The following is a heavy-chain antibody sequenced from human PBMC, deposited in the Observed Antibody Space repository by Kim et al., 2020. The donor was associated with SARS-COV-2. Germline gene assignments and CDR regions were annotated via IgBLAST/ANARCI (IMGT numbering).Heavy chain of an antibody. Sequence: GGSLRLSCAASGFTFSSYSMNWVRQAPGKGLEWVSSISSSSYIYYADSVKGRFTISRDNAKNSLYLQMNSLRAEDTAVYYCARDGAYYDFWSGYRSPDYWGQRTLVTVSS. CDR3: ARDGAYYDFWSGYRSPDY. D-gene: IGHD3-3*01. J-gene: IGHJ4*02. V-gene: IGHV3-21*01. CDR2: ISSSSYI. CDR1: GFTFSSYS.